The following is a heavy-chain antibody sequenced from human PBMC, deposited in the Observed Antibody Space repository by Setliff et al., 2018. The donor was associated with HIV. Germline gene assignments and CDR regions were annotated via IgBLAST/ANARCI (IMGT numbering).Heavy chain of an antibody. J-gene: IGHJ5*02. D-gene: IGHD6-19*01. V-gene: IGHV3-7*03. CDR2: IKQDGSEK. Sequence: GSLRLSCAASGFTFSSYWMSWVRQAPGRGLEWMANIKQDGSEKYYVDSVKGRFTISRDNAKNSLYLQMNSLRAEDTAVYYCARLNQQWLVRDSGSNWFDPWGQGILVTVSS. CDR1: GFTFSSYW. CDR3: ARLNQQWLVRDSGSNWFDP.